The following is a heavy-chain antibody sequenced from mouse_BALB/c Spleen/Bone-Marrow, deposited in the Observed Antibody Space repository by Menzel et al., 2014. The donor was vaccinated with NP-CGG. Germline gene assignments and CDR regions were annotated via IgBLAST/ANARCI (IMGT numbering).Heavy chain of an antibody. Sequence: EVKVVESGGGLVQPGGSMKLSCVASGFTFSNYWMNWVRQSPEKGLEWIAEIRLKSNNHATQYAESVKGRFAISRDDSKSSVYLQMNNLRAEDSGIYYCVTYFDYWGQGTTLTVSS. V-gene: IGHV6-6*02. CDR2: IRLKSNNHAT. D-gene: IGHD2-1*01. CDR1: GFTFSNYW. J-gene: IGHJ2*01. CDR3: VTYFDY.